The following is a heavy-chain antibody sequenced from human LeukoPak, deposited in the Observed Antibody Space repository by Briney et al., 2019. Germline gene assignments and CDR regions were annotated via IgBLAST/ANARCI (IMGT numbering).Heavy chain of an antibody. CDR1: GFTFSSYG. Sequence: GGSLRLSYAASGFTFSSYGMHWVRQAPGKGLEWVAVIWYDGSKKYYADSVKGRFTISRDNSKNTLYLQMNSLRAEDTAVYYCAKDTQGHGFDYWGQGTLVTVSS. CDR2: IWYDGSKK. V-gene: IGHV3-33*06. J-gene: IGHJ4*02. CDR3: AKDTQGHGFDY.